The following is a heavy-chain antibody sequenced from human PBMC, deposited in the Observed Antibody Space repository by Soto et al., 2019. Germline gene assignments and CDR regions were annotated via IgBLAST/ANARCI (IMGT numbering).Heavy chain of an antibody. V-gene: IGHV5-51*01. CDR2: IYPGDSDT. J-gene: IGHJ4*02. CDR3: ASSYGSGSYYKNFRVY. CDR1: GYSFTSYW. Sequence: GESLKISCKGSGYSFTSYWIGWVRQMPGKGLEWMGIIYPGDSDTRYSPSFQGQVTISADKSISTAYLQWSSLKASDTAMYYCASSYGSGSYYKNFRVYWGQGTLVTVSS. D-gene: IGHD3-10*01.